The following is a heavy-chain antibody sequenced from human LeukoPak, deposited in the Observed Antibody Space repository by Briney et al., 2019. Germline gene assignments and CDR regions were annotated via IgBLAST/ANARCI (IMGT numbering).Heavy chain of an antibody. Sequence: PGGSLRLSCAASGFTFSSYAMSWVRQAPGKGLEWVSAISGSGGSTYYADSVKGRLTISRDTSKNTVYLQMNSLRAEDTAVYYCAKNRRATVTFDAFDIWGQGTMVTVSS. V-gene: IGHV3-23*01. CDR3: AKNRRATVTFDAFDI. J-gene: IGHJ3*02. D-gene: IGHD4-17*01. CDR2: ISGSGGST. CDR1: GFTFSSYA.